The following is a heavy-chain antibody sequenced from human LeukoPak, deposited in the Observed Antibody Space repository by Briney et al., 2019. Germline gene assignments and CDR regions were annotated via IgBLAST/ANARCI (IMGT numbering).Heavy chain of an antibody. Sequence: GGSLRLSCAASGFTFSDHYMSWIRQAPGKGLEWVSYISSSSSYTNSADSVKGRFTISRDNAKNSLYLQMNSLRAEDTAVYYCARVVCIGGWFGELFAFDIWGQGTMVTVSS. CDR1: GFTFSDHY. CDR3: ARVVCIGGWFGELFAFDI. J-gene: IGHJ3*02. V-gene: IGHV3-11*06. D-gene: IGHD3-10*01. CDR2: ISSSSSYT.